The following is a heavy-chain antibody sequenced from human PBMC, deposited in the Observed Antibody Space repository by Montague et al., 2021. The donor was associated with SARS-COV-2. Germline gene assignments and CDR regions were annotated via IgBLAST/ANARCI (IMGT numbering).Heavy chain of an antibody. CDR3: TRDYRSIVGDGLDI. CDR1: GFTFGNYD. CDR2: ISTSAYTT. D-gene: IGHD3-16*02. J-gene: IGHJ3*02. V-gene: IGHV3-48*03. Sequence: SLRLPCAASGFTFGNYDMNWVRQAPGKGPEWISYISTSAYTTSYAGSVKGRFTISRDNGKNSLYLQMNSLRVEDTAVYYCTRDYRSIVGDGLDIWGQGTKVTVSS.